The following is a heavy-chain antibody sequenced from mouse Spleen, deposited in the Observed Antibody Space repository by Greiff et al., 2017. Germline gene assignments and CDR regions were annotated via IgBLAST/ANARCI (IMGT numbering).Heavy chain of an antibody. Sequence: EVMLVESEGGLVQPGSSMKLSCTASGFTFSDYYMAWVRPVPEKGLEWVANINYDGSSTYYLDSLKSRFIISRDNAKNILYLQMSSLKSEDTATYYCARDRDYYGSSPYAMDYWGQGTSVTVSS. CDR3: ARDRDYYGSSPYAMDY. J-gene: IGHJ4*01. D-gene: IGHD1-1*01. CDR2: INYDGSST. V-gene: IGHV5-16*01. CDR1: GFTFSDYY.